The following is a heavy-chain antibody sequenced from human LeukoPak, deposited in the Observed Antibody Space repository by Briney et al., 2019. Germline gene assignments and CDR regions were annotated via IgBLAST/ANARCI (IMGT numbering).Heavy chain of an antibody. D-gene: IGHD2-15*01. CDR2: INHSGST. CDR3: ARGGGYCSGGSCYSTGEWFDP. CDR1: GGSFSGYY. J-gene: IGHJ5*02. Sequence: PSETLSLTCAVYGGSFSGYYWSWIRQPPGKGLEWIGEINHSGSTNYNPSLKSRVTISVDTSKNQFSLKLSSVTAADTAVYYCARGGGYCSGGSCYSTGEWFDPWGQGTLVTVSS. V-gene: IGHV4-34*01.